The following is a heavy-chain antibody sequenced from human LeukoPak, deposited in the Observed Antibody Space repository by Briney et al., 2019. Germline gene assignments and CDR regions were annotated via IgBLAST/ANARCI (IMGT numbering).Heavy chain of an antibody. D-gene: IGHD1-26*01. V-gene: IGHV3-48*01. CDR3: ARDRIKSGSYYFDY. Sequence: GGSLRLSCAASAFTFSDYSMNWVRQAPGKGLEWISYISGRSSTIYYADSVKGRFTISRDNAKNSMYLQMNSLRTEDTAVYYCARDRIKSGSYYFDYWGQGTLVTVSS. CDR1: AFTFSDYS. J-gene: IGHJ4*02. CDR2: ISGRSSTI.